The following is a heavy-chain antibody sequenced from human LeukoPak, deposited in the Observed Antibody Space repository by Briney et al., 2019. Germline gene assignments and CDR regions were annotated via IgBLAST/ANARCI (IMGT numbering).Heavy chain of an antibody. D-gene: IGHD3-10*01. CDR2: MFTSGTTV. CDR3: ARILGFTLDY. Sequence: AGGSLRLSCAGSGFTFSGYSMNWVRQAPGKGLEWVSYMFTSGTTVSYADSVKGRFTISRDNAKNSLYLQMNSLRDEDTAVYYCARILGFTLDYWGQGTLVTVSS. CDR1: GFTFSGYS. J-gene: IGHJ4*02. V-gene: IGHV3-48*02.